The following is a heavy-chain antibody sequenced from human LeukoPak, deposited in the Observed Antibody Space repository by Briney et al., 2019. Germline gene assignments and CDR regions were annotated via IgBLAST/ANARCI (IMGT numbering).Heavy chain of an antibody. CDR2: IHYSGTT. CDR1: GGSISPHY. CDR3: ARGLGASWYYFDY. J-gene: IGHJ4*02. Sequence: SESLSLTCTVSGGSISPHYWTWIRQPPGKGLEWIGFIHYSGTTNFNTSLTSRVTISVDTSKNRLSLKLSSVTAADTAVYYCARGLGASWYYFDYWGQGALVTVSS. V-gene: IGHV4-59*11. D-gene: IGHD6-13*01.